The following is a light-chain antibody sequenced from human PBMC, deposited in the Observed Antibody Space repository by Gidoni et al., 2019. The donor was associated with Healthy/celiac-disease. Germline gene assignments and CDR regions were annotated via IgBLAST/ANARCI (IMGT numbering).Light chain of an antibody. CDR2: KAS. Sequence: DIQMTQSPSTLSASVGDRVTITCRANQSISSWLAWYQQKPGKAPKLLIYKASSLESGVPSRFSGSGSGTEFTPTISSLQPDDFATYYCQQYNSYPTFGGGTKVEIK. J-gene: IGKJ4*01. CDR3: QQYNSYPT. V-gene: IGKV1-5*03. CDR1: QSISSW.